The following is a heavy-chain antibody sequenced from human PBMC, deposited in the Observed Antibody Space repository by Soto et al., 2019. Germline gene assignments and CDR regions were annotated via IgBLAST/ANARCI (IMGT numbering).Heavy chain of an antibody. V-gene: IGHV4-61*01. J-gene: IGHJ6*02. CDR1: GGSVSSGSYY. CDR3: ARDSRYSSSWLNYYYGMDV. D-gene: IGHD6-13*01. Sequence: SETLSLTCTVSGGSVSSGSYYWSWIRQPPGKGLEWIGYIYYSGSTNYNPSLKSRVTISVDTSKNQFSLKLSSVTAADTAVYYCARDSRYSSSWLNYYYGMDVWGHGTTVTVSS. CDR2: IYYSGST.